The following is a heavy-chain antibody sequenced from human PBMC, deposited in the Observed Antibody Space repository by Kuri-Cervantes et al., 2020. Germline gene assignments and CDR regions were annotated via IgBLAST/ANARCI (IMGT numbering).Heavy chain of an antibody. CDR3: AKDHGGVATMEYAFDI. D-gene: IGHD5-12*01. J-gene: IGHJ3*02. CDR2: ISGSGGST. V-gene: IGHV3-23*01. CDR1: GFTFSSYA. Sequence: GGSLRLSCAASGFTFSSYAMSWVRQAPGKGLEWVSAISGSGGSTYYADSVKGRFTISRDNSENTLYLQMNSLRAEDTAVYYCAKDHGGVATMEYAFDIWGQGTMVTVSS.